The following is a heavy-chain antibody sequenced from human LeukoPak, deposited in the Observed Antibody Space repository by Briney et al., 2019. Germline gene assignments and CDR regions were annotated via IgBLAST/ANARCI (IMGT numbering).Heavy chain of an antibody. D-gene: IGHD2/OR15-2a*01. V-gene: IGHV4-61*01. CDR1: GGSVSSGSYY. CDR3: ARSGRGTFTSYWTYFDF. Sequence: PSETLSLTCTVSGGSVSSGSYYWSWIRQPPGKELEWIGYIYYSGTTNYNPSLNSRVTISVDTSKNQFSLKLSSVTATDTAVYYCARSGRGTFTSYWTYFDFWGQGTLVTVS. CDR2: IYYSGTT. J-gene: IGHJ4*02.